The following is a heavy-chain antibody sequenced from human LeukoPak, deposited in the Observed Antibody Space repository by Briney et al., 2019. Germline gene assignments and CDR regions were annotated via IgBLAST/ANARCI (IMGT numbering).Heavy chain of an antibody. CDR1: GGTFSSYA. J-gene: IGHJ1*01. Sequence: ASVKVSCKASGGTFSSYAISWVRQAPGQGLEWMGGIIPIFGTANYAQKFQGRVTITADESTSTAYMELSSLRSEDTAVYYCARISNRAGYSSSWTGYFQHWGQGTLVTVSS. CDR3: ARISNRAGYSSSWTGYFQH. CDR2: IIPIFGTA. V-gene: IGHV1-69*01. D-gene: IGHD6-13*01.